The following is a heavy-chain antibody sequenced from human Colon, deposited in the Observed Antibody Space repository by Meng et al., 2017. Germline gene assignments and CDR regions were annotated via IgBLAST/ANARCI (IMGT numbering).Heavy chain of an antibody. CDR3: ARVPVTTFNWFDP. CDR1: GYSISSGYY. Sequence: ESLKISCTVSGYSISSGYYWGWIRQPPGKGLEWIGSIYHSGSTYYNPSLKSRVTISVDTSKNQFSLKLSSVTAADTAVYYCARVPVTTFNWFDPWGQGTLVTVSS. CDR2: IYHSGST. J-gene: IGHJ5*02. D-gene: IGHD4-17*01. V-gene: IGHV4-38-2*02.